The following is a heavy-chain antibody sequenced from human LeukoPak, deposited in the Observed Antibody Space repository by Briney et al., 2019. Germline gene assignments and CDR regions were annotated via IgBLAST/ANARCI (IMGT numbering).Heavy chain of an antibody. D-gene: IGHD2-15*01. J-gene: IGHJ4*02. Sequence: ASVKVSCKASGYTFTSYAMNWVRQAPGQGLEWMGWINTNTGNPTYAQGFTGRFVFSLDTSVSTAYLQISSLKAEDTAVYYCATGYCSGGSCYRPLDYWGQGTLVTVSS. V-gene: IGHV7-4-1*02. CDR1: GYTFTSYA. CDR3: ATGYCSGGSCYRPLDY. CDR2: INTNTGNP.